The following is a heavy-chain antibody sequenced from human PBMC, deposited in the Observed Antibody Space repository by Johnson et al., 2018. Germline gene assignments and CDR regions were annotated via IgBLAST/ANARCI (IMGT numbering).Heavy chain of an antibody. CDR1: GFTFSDYY. CDR2: ISSSGSTI. V-gene: IGHV3-11*04. CDR3: ARDSPGGGWPLDAFDI. Sequence: VQLVESGGGLVKPGGSLRLSCAASGFTFSDYYMRWIRQAPGKGLEWVSYISSSGSTIYYADSVKGRFTIPRDNAKNSLYLQMNSRRAEDTAGYYCARDSPGGGWPLDAFDIWGQGTMVTVSS. D-gene: IGHD6-19*01. J-gene: IGHJ3*02.